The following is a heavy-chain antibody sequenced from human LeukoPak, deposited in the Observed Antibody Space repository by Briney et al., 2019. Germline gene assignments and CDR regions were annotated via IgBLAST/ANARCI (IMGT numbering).Heavy chain of an antibody. Sequence: ASVKVSCKASGDTFTSYGISWVRQAPGQGLEWMGWISAYNGNTNYAQKLQGRVTMTTDTSTSTAYMELRSLRSDDTAVYYCARDLGDTIAARSFAYWGQGTLVTVSS. CDR1: GDTFTSYG. CDR2: ISAYNGNT. CDR3: ARDLGDTIAARSFAY. D-gene: IGHD6-6*01. J-gene: IGHJ4*02. V-gene: IGHV1-18*01.